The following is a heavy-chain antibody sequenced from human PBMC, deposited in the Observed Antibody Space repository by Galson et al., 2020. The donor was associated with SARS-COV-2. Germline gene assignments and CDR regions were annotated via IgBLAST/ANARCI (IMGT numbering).Heavy chain of an antibody. CDR1: GFIFGDSG. J-gene: IGHJ6*02. D-gene: IGHD6-25*01. CDR2: IRAKNNKYTT. V-gene: IGHV3-73*01. Sequence: GESLKISCAASGFIFGDSGLHWVRQASGRGLEWIGHIRAKNNKYTTGHAAQVQGRFTVSRDDSANTPYLKMNSLQSEDTAVYYCVRQPALVMKYYGLDIWGQGTTIIGSS. CDR3: VRQPALVMKYYGLDI.